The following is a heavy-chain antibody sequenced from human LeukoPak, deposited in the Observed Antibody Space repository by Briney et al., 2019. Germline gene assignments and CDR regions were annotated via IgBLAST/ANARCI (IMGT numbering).Heavy chain of an antibody. CDR1: GFTFDDYA. CDR3: AKAGPASSDYLNWFDP. CDR2: ISGDGGRT. V-gene: IGHV3-43*02. Sequence: GGSLRLSCAASGFTFDDYAMHWVRQAPGKGLEWVSLISGDGGRTYYAGSVKGRLTISRDNSKNTLYLQMNSLRVEDTAVYYCAKAGPASSDYLNWFDPWGQGTLVTVSS. J-gene: IGHJ5*02. D-gene: IGHD3-22*01.